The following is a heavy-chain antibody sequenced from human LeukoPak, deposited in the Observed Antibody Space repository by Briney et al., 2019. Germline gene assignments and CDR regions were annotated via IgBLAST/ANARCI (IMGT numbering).Heavy chain of an antibody. D-gene: IGHD3-10*01. V-gene: IGHV4-59*08. CDR3: ARPPRMSTEFEYYYDG. J-gene: IGHJ6*01. CDR1: GHSLSSYY. Sequence: PTETLSLTCTVPGHSLSSYYWSWIRQTPGKVLERIGYIYYSGSPNYNPSLKSRVALSVDTSKNQFCVKLSSVTGADTAVHCCARPPRMSTEFEYYYDG. CDR2: IYYSGSP.